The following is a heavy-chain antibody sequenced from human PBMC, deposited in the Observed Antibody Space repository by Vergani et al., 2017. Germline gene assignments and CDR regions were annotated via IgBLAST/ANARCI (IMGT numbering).Heavy chain of an antibody. CDR1: GFTFDDYA. CDR2: ISWNSGSI. CDR3: TGYYDYVWGSYRYSGAFDI. D-gene: IGHD3-16*02. J-gene: IGHJ3*02. V-gene: IGHV3-9*01. Sequence: EVQLVESGGGLVQPGRSLRLSCAASGFTFDDYAMHWVRQAPGKGLEWVSGISWNSGSIGYADSVKGRFTISRDNAKNSLYLQMNSLRAEDTALYYCTGYYDYVWGSYRYSGAFDIGGQGTMVTVSS.